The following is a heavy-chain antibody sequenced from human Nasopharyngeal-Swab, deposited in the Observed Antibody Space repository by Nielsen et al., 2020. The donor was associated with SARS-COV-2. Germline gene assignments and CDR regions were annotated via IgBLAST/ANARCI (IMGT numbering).Heavy chain of an antibody. J-gene: IGHJ4*02. V-gene: IGHV4-39*07. CDR3: ARDDRAGTTGLLVQHYFDY. CDR2: ISYSGST. Sequence: WIRQPPGKGLDWIGSISYSGSTYSNPSLKSRVTISVDTSKNQFSLKLSSVTAADTAVYYCARDDRAGTTGLLVQHYFDYWGQGTLVTVSS. D-gene: IGHD2-15*01.